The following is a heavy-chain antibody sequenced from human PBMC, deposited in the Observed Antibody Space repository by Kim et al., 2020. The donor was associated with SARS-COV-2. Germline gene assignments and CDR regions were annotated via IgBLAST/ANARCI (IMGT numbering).Heavy chain of an antibody. CDR1: GGSISSSSYY. Sequence: SETLSLTCTVSGGSISSSSYYWGWIRQPPGKGLEWIGSIYYSGSTYYNPSLKSRVTISVDTSKNQFSLKLSSVTAADTAVYYCARRVDCGGDCYSAPHGAFDIWGQGTMVTVSS. V-gene: IGHV4-39*01. J-gene: IGHJ3*02. CDR2: IYYSGST. CDR3: ARRVDCGGDCYSAPHGAFDI. D-gene: IGHD2-21*02.